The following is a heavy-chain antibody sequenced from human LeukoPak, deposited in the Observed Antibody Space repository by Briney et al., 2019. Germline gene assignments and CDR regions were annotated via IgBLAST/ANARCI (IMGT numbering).Heavy chain of an antibody. Sequence: ASVKVSCKASGGTFSSYAISWVRQAPGQGLEWMGGIIPIFGTANYAQKFQGRVTMTRDTSTSTVYMELSSLRSEDTAVYYCARDSSKSGDGYNYFDYWGQGTLVTVSS. CDR3: ARDSSKSGDGYNYFDY. CDR1: GGTFSSYA. D-gene: IGHD5-24*01. V-gene: IGHV1-69*05. CDR2: IIPIFGTA. J-gene: IGHJ4*02.